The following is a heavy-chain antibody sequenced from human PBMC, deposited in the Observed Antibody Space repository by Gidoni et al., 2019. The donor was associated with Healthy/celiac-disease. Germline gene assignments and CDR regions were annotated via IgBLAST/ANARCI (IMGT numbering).Heavy chain of an antibody. Sequence: QVQLVQSGAEVKKPGSSVKVSCKASGGTFSSYAISWVRQAPGQGLEWMGGIIPIFGTANYAQKFQGRVTITADESTSTAYMELSSLRSEDTAVYYCARDPPDYGDDDGPPRAFDIWGQGTMVTVSS. CDR1: GGTFSSYA. D-gene: IGHD4-17*01. CDR3: ARDPPDYGDDDGPPRAFDI. J-gene: IGHJ3*02. CDR2: IIPIFGTA. V-gene: IGHV1-69*12.